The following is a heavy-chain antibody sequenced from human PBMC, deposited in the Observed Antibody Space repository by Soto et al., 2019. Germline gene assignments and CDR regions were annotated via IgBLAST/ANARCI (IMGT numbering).Heavy chain of an antibody. CDR2: ISSSSSYI. J-gene: IGHJ5*02. V-gene: IGHV3-21*01. Sequence: EVPLVESGGGLVKPGGSLRLSCAASGFTFSSYSMNWVRQAPGKGLEWVSSISSSSSYIYYADSVKGRFTISRDNAKNSLYLQMNSLRAEDTAVYYCASHHAAEKLNNWFDPWGQGTLVTVSS. D-gene: IGHD2-15*01. CDR3: ASHHAAEKLNNWFDP. CDR1: GFTFSSYS.